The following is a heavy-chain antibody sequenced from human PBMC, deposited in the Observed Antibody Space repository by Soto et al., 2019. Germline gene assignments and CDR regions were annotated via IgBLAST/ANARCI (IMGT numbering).Heavy chain of an antibody. CDR2: IYSGGST. V-gene: IGHV3-66*01. CDR1: GFTVSSNY. J-gene: IGHJ4*02. Sequence: GGSLRLSCAASGFTVSSNYMSWVRQAPGKGLEWVSVIYSGGSTYYADSVKGRFTISRDNSKNTLYLQMNSLRAEDTAVYYCARGQYDFWSGSTTPAYYFDYWGQGTLVTVSS. CDR3: ARGQYDFWSGSTTPAYYFDY. D-gene: IGHD3-3*01.